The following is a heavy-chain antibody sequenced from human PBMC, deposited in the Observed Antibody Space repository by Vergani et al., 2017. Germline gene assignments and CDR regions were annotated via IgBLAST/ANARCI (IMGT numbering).Heavy chain of an antibody. CDR1: GGTFSSYA. Sequence: QVQLVQSGAEVKKPGSSVKVSCKASGGTFSSYAISWVRQAPGQGLEWMGGINPIFGTANYAQKFQGRVTITADESTSTAYLELSSLRAEDAAVYYCARDSVGYHINWFDPWGQGTLVTVSS. CDR3: ARDSVGYHINWFDP. D-gene: IGHD2-2*01. V-gene: IGHV1-69*01. J-gene: IGHJ5*02. CDR2: INPIFGTA.